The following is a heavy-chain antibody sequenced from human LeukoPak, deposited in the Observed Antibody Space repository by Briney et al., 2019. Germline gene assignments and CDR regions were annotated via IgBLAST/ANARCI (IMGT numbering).Heavy chain of an antibody. J-gene: IGHJ6*03. CDR2: ISAYNGNT. CDR3: ARYRWFGELLYTYRNDYYYYYMDV. D-gene: IGHD3-10*01. CDR1: GYTFTSYG. V-gene: IGHV1-18*01. Sequence: PWASVKVSCKASGYTFTSYGISWVRQAPGQGLEWMGWISAYNGNTNYAQKLQGRVTMTTDTFTSTAYMELRSLRSDDTAVYYCARYRWFGELLYTYRNDYYYYYMDVWGKGTTVTISS.